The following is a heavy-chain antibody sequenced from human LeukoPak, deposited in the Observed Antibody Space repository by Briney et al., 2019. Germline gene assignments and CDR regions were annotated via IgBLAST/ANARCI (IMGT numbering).Heavy chain of an antibody. J-gene: IGHJ4*02. CDR3: ARDLAYSSSWYYFDC. V-gene: IGHV3-74*01. CDR2: IKSDGSTT. Sequence: GGSLRLSCAVSGFTFSSYWMHWVRQAPGKGLVWVSRIKSDGSTTSYADSVKGRFTISRDNAKNIVYLQMNSLRVEDTGLYYCARDLAYSSSWYYFDCWGQGTLVTVSS. CDR1: GFTFSSYW. D-gene: IGHD6-13*01.